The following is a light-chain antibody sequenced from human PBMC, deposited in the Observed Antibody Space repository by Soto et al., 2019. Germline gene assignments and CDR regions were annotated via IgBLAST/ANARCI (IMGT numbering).Light chain of an antibody. CDR1: QSISRY. CDR3: QQYGSSRTWT. V-gene: IGKV3-20*01. J-gene: IGKJ1*01. Sequence: IGLTQSPGTLSLSQGERTTLSCRASQSISRYLAWYQQKPGQGPRLLIYGASSRATGTPDRSSGSGSGTDFTLTISRLESEDFAVYYCQQYGSSRTWTFGHGTIVDIK. CDR2: GAS.